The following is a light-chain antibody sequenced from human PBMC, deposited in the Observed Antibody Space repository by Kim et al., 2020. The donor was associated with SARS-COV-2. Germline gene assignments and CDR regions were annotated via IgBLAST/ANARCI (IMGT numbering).Light chain of an antibody. CDR2: ENN. Sequence: GTTVTISCTRSSGSIASTNVQWYQQRPGTSPTAVIFENNQRPSGVPDRFSGSIDGSSNSASLTISGLKTEDEADYYCQSFDSNIQVFGGGTKLTVL. CDR3: QSFDSNIQV. J-gene: IGLJ3*02. V-gene: IGLV6-57*01. CDR1: SGSIASTN.